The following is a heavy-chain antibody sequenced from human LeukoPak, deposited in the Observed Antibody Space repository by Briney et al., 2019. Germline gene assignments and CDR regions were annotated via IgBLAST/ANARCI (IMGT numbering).Heavy chain of an antibody. Sequence: ASVKVSCKASGYTFTSYGISWVRQAPGQGLEWMGWINPNSGGTDYAQKFQGRVTMTRDTSISTAYMELSRLRSDDTAVYYCARDYDGVVTANFDYWGQGTLVTVSS. V-gene: IGHV1-2*02. J-gene: IGHJ4*02. CDR3: ARDYDGVVTANFDY. D-gene: IGHD2-21*02. CDR2: INPNSGGT. CDR1: GYTFTSYG.